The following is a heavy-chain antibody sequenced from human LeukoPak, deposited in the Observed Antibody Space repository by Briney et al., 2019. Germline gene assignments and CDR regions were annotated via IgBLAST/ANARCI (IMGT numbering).Heavy chain of an antibody. CDR1: GFTFSSYS. CDR2: ISSSSSYI. Sequence: PGGSLRLSCAASGFTFSSYSMNWVRQAPGKGLEWVSSISSSSSYIYYADSVKGRFTISRDNAKNSLYLQMNSLRAEDTAVYYCARDGGVVVPAAPAVFDIWGQGTMVTVSS. CDR3: ARDGGVVVPAAPAVFDI. D-gene: IGHD2-2*01. J-gene: IGHJ3*02. V-gene: IGHV3-21*01.